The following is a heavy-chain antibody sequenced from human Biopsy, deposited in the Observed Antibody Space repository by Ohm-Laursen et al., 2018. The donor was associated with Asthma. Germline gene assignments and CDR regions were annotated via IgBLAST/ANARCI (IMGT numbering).Heavy chain of an antibody. D-gene: IGHD3-22*01. Sequence: SLRLSCAASGFVFGQCGMHWVRQGPGKGLAWVALVSSDGHNKYYEQSVKGRSTISRDNSRNRLDLQINRLTVEDSAVYFCARQSGQDNGDSSAFDTWGQGTKVAVSS. J-gene: IGHJ3*02. V-gene: IGHV3-30*03. CDR3: ARQSGQDNGDSSAFDT. CDR2: VSSDGHNK. CDR1: GFVFGQCG.